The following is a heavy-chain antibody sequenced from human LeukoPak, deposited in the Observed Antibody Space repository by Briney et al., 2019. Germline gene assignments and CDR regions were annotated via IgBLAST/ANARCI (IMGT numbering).Heavy chain of an antibody. D-gene: IGHD5-18*01. CDR2: INHSGST. CDR3: ARLVEYSYGYQGAFDI. Sequence: PGGSLRLSCAASGFTFSNSWMHWVRQAPGKGLEWIGEINHSGSTNYNPSLKSRVTISVDTSKNQFSLKLSSVTAADTAVYYCARLVEYSYGYQGAFDIWGQGTMVTVSS. V-gene: IGHV4-34*01. CDR1: GFTFSNSW. J-gene: IGHJ3*02.